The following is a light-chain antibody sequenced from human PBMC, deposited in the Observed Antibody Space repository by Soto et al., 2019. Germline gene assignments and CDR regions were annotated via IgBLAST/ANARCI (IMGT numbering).Light chain of an antibody. CDR1: QTISSW. J-gene: IGKJ1*01. CDR2: KAS. Sequence: DIQMYISPSTLSGTVRDRVTITCRASQTISSWLAWYQQKPGKAPKLLIYKASTLKSGVPSRFSGSGSGTEFTLTIISLQPDDFATYYCQHYTSYSEAFGQGANVDI. CDR3: QHYTSYSEA. V-gene: IGKV1-5*03.